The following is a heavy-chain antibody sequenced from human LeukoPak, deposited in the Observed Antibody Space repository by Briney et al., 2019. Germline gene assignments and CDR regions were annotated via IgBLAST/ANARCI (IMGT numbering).Heavy chain of an antibody. CDR1: GYTFTSYD. CDR2: MNPNSGNT. CDR3: ARGSSSWHYYYYGMDV. J-gene: IGHJ6*02. D-gene: IGHD6-13*01. Sequence: ASVKVSCKASGYTFTSYDINWVRQATGQGLEWMGWMNPNSGNTGYAQKFQGRVTMTRNTSISTAYMELSSLRSEDTAVYYCARGSSSWHYYYYGMDVWGQGTTGTVSS. V-gene: IGHV1-8*01.